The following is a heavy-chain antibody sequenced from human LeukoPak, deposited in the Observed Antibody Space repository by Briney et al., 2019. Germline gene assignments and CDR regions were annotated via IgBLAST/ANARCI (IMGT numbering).Heavy chain of an antibody. J-gene: IGHJ3*02. V-gene: IGHV4-59*08. CDR1: GGSISSYY. CDR2: IYYSGST. Sequence: SETLSLTCTVSGGSISSYYWSWIQQPPGTGREGIGYIYYSGSTNYNPSPNSRVTISVDTSKNQCSLKLSSVTAADTAVYYCARSAAAAPHAFDIWGQGTMVTVSS. D-gene: IGHD6-25*01. CDR3: ARSAAAAPHAFDI.